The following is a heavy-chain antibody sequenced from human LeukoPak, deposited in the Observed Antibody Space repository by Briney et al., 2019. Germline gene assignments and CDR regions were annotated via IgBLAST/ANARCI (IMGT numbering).Heavy chain of an antibody. V-gene: IGHV3-21*01. CDR1: GFTFSSYS. Sequence: GGSLRLSCAASGFTFSSYSMNWVRQAPGKGLEWVSSISSSSNYIYYADSVKGRVTISRDNAKNSLYLQMNSLRVEDTAVYYCARGGVRGILLPVDSWGQGTLVTVSS. D-gene: IGHD3-10*01. J-gene: IGHJ4*02. CDR2: ISSSSNYI. CDR3: ARGGVRGILLPVDS.